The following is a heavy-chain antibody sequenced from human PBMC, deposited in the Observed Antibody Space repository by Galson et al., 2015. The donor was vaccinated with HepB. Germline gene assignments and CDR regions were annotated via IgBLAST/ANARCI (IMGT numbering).Heavy chain of an antibody. CDR3: ARDEGDYDFWSGYFRVHYGMDV. CDR1: GFTFSSYG. Sequence: SLRLSCAASGFTFSSYGMHWVRQAPGKGLEWVAVIWYDGSNKYYADSVKGRFTISRDNSKNTLYLQMNSLRAEDTAVYYCARDEGDYDFWSGYFRVHYGMDVWGQGTPVTVSS. J-gene: IGHJ6*02. CDR2: IWYDGSNK. V-gene: IGHV3-33*01. D-gene: IGHD3-3*01.